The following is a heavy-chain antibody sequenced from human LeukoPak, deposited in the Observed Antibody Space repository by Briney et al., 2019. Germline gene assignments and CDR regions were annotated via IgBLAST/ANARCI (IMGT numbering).Heavy chain of an antibody. CDR2: INPNSGGT. D-gene: IGHD4-17*01. CDR1: GYTFTGYY. V-gene: IGHV1-2*02. CDR3: AKAFYGDYGIVDY. J-gene: IGHJ4*02. Sequence: ASVKVSCKASGYTFTGYYMHWVRQAPGQGLEWMGWINPNSGGTNYAQKFQGRVTTTRDTSISTAYMELSRLRSDDTAVYYCAKAFYGDYGIVDYWGQGTLVTVS.